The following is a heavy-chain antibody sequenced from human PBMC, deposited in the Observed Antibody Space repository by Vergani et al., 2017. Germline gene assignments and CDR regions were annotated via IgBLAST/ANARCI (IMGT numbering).Heavy chain of an antibody. J-gene: IGHJ4*02. V-gene: IGHV3-72*01. Sequence: EVQLVESGGGLVKPGGSLRLSCAASGFTFSDHYMDWVRQAPGKGLEWVGRTRNKANSYTTEYAASVKGRFTISRDDSKNSLYLQMNSLKIEDTAVYYCETSVLLEGTGSYAGYWGQGTLVTVSS. CDR1: GFTFSDHY. CDR2: TRNKANSYTT. CDR3: ETSVLLEGTGSYAGY. D-gene: IGHD3-16*01.